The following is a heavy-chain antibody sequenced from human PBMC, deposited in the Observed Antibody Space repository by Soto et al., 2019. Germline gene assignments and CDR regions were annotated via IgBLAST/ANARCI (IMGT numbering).Heavy chain of an antibody. Sequence: EVQLVESGGGLVQPGGSLRLSCAASGFTFSSYSMNWVRQAPGKGLEWVSYISSSSSTIYYADSVKGRFTISRDNAKNSLYLQMNSLRAEDTAVYYCATHIVVVPAANRHDAFDIWGQGTMVTVSS. CDR2: ISSSSSTI. CDR3: ATHIVVVPAANRHDAFDI. J-gene: IGHJ3*02. CDR1: GFTFSSYS. V-gene: IGHV3-48*01. D-gene: IGHD2-2*01.